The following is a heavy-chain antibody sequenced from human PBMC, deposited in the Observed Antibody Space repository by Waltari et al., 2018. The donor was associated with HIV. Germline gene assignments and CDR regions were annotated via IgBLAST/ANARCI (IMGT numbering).Heavy chain of an antibody. V-gene: IGHV4-34*01. Sequence: QVQLQQWGAGLLKPSETLSLTCAVYGGSFSGYYWSWLRQPPGKGLEWNGEINHSGSTNYNPSLKSRVTISVDTSKNQFSLKLSSVTAADTAVYYCARGGVAIVRKGGFDYWGQGTLVTVSS. CDR2: INHSGST. D-gene: IGHD2-8*01. CDR3: ARGGVAIVRKGGFDY. J-gene: IGHJ4*02. CDR1: GGSFSGYY.